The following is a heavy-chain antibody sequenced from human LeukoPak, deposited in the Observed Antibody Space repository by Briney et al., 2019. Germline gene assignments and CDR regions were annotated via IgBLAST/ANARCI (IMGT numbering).Heavy chain of an antibody. CDR3: LLGYCSSTSCSNYYYYGMDV. V-gene: IGHV1-2*02. D-gene: IGHD2-2*01. CDR2: INPNSGGT. J-gene: IGHJ6*02. CDR1: GYTFTGYY. Sequence: ASVKVSCKASGYTFTGYYMHWVRQAPGQGLEWMGWINPNSGGTNYAQKFQGRVTMTRDTSTSTAYMELSRLRSDDTAVYYCLLGYCSSTSCSNYYYYGMDVWGQGTTVTVSS.